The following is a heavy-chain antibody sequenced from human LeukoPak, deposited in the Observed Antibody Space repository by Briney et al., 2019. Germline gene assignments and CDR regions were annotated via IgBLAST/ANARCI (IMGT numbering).Heavy chain of an antibody. Sequence: GGSLRLSCAASGFSFSDYYMSWIRQAPGKGLEWVSDISSSGSTIYYADSVKGRFTISRDNAKNSLYLQMNSLRAEDTALYYCARLRIVTAMVSYYMDVWGKGTTVTVSS. CDR3: ARLRIVTAMVSYYMDV. D-gene: IGHD5-18*01. CDR2: ISSSGSTI. V-gene: IGHV3-11*04. J-gene: IGHJ6*03. CDR1: GFSFSDYY.